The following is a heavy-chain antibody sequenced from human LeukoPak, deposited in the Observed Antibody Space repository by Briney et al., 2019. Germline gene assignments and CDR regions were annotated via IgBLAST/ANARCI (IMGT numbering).Heavy chain of an antibody. Sequence: ASVKVSCKASGYTFTSYGISWVRQAPGQGLEWMGWISAYNGNTNYAQKLQGRVTMTTDTSTSTAYMELRSLRSDDTAVYYCARVEGIAVAGGQGWLDPWGQGTLVTVSS. D-gene: IGHD6-19*01. CDR1: GYTFTSYG. CDR3: ARVEGIAVAGGQGWLDP. CDR2: ISAYNGNT. V-gene: IGHV1-18*01. J-gene: IGHJ5*02.